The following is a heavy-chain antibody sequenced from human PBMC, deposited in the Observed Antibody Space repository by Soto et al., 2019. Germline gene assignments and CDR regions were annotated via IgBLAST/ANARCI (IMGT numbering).Heavy chain of an antibody. CDR1: GFTFSSYA. V-gene: IGHV3-23*01. J-gene: IGHJ5*01. D-gene: IGHD4-17*01. CDR2: ITSSGGRT. CDR3: AKDTRYADYVRWFDS. Sequence: GGSLRLSCTASGFTFSSYAMTWVRQALGRGLEGVSGITSSGGRTYYADSVKGRFTISRDNSKSTLYLQMNSLRAEDTAVYYCAKDTRYADYVRWFDSWGQGTLVTVSS.